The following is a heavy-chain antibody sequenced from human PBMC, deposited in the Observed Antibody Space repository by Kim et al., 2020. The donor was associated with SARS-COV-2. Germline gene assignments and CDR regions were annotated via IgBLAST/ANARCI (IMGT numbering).Heavy chain of an antibody. Sequence: SETLSLTCTVSGGSISSSSYYWGWIRQPPGKGLEWIGSIYYSGSTYYNPSLKSRVTISVDTSKNQFSLKLSSVTAADTAVYYCARQRFQYSGYDYGSANWFDAWGQGTLVTVSS. D-gene: IGHD5-12*01. CDR1: GGSISSSSYY. J-gene: IGHJ5*02. V-gene: IGHV4-39*01. CDR3: ARQRFQYSGYDYGSANWFDA. CDR2: IYYSGST.